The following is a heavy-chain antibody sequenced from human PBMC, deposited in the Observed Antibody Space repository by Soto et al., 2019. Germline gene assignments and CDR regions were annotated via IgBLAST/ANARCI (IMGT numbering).Heavy chain of an antibody. CDR1: GGSISGSYYY. CDR2: VFYTGFT. Sequence: ASETLSLTCAVSGGSISGSYYYWGWLRQSPGRGPEWIRSVFYTGFTSYNPSLESRVSVSVDTSKNQFSLKVSAVTAADTAVYYCASSQKGYNWNYFDHWGQGALVTVSS. J-gene: IGHJ4*02. D-gene: IGHD1-20*01. V-gene: IGHV4-39*01. CDR3: ASSQKGYNWNYFDH.